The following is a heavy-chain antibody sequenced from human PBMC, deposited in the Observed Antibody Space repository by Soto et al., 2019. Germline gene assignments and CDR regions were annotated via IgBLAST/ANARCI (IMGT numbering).Heavy chain of an antibody. J-gene: IGHJ4*02. CDR1: GGSISSYY. D-gene: IGHD3-16*01. CDR3: AREGLGASDY. V-gene: IGHV4-59*01. Sequence: QVQLQESGPGLVKPSETLSLTCTVSGGSISSYYWSWIRQPPGKGLEWIGYIYYSGSTNYNPSLKSRVTISVDTSKNQFSLNLSSVTAADTAVYYCAREGLGASDYWGQGTLVTVSS. CDR2: IYYSGST.